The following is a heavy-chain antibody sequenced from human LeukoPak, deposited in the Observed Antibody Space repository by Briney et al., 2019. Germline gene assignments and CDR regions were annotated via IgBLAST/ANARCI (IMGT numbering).Heavy chain of an antibody. Sequence: SETLSLTCTVSGGSISSSSYYWGWIRQPPGKGLEWIGSIYYSGSTYYNPSLKSRVTISVDTSKNQFSLKLSSVTAADTAVYYCARGHSSSWSNYYYYMDVWGKGTTVTNSS. J-gene: IGHJ6*03. CDR3: ARGHSSSWSNYYYYMDV. V-gene: IGHV4-39*07. D-gene: IGHD6-13*01. CDR2: IYYSGST. CDR1: GGSISSSSYY.